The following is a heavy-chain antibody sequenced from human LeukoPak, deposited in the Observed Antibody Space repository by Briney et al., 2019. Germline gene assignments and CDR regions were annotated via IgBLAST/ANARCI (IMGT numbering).Heavy chain of an antibody. CDR3: AKRVWFGELYYFDY. CDR1: GFNFSTYG. V-gene: IGHV3-30*18. J-gene: IGHJ4*02. CDR2: TSFDETYK. Sequence: GGSLRLSCSASGFNFSTYGMPWVRQAPGKGLEWVAVTSFDETYKFYSDSVKGRFSISRDNSKNTLYLQMNSLRAEDTAVYYCAKRVWFGELYYFDYWGQGTLVTVSS. D-gene: IGHD3-10*01.